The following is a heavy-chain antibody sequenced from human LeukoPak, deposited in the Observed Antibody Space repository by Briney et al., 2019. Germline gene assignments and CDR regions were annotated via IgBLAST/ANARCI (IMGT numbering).Heavy chain of an antibody. Sequence: SETLSLTCAVYGGSFSGYYWSWIRQPPGKGLEWIGEINHSGSTNYNPPLKSRVTISVDTSRNQFSLKLSSVTAAGTAVYYCARGRIVVVPAAMRYFDYWGQGTLVTVSS. CDR1: GGSFSGYY. J-gene: IGHJ4*02. CDR2: INHSGST. CDR3: ARGRIVVVPAAMRYFDY. V-gene: IGHV4-34*01. D-gene: IGHD2-2*01.